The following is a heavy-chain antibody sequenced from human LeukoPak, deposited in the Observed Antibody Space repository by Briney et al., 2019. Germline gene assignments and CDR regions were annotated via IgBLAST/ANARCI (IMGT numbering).Heavy chain of an antibody. Sequence: PSETLSLTCTVSGGSISSSSYYWGWIRQPPGKGLEWIGSIYYSGSTYYNPSLKSRVTISVDTSKNQFSLKLSSVTAADTAVYYCARDNVGMYSPTQPLDYWGQGTLVTVSS. J-gene: IGHJ4*02. V-gene: IGHV4-39*07. CDR3: ARDNVGMYSPTQPLDY. D-gene: IGHD2-8*01. CDR2: IYYSGST. CDR1: GGSISSSSYY.